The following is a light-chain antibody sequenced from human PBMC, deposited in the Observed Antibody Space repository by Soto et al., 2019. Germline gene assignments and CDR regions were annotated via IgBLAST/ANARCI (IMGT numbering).Light chain of an antibody. V-gene: IGKV3-20*01. CDR1: QSVSSSY. Sequence: EIVLTQSPGTLSLSPWERATLSCRASQSVSSSYLAWYQHKPGQAPRLLIYGASSRAPGIPDRFSGSGSGTDFTLTISRLEPEDFAVYYCQQYDASPWTFGQGTKVEIK. CDR3: QQYDASPWT. J-gene: IGKJ1*01. CDR2: GAS.